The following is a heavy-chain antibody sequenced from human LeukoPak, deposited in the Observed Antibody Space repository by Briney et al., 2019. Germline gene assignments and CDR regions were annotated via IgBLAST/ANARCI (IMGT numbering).Heavy chain of an antibody. CDR1: GGSFSGYY. V-gene: IGHV4-34*01. CDR3: ARGSNGSGSHVDY. CDR2: INHSGST. D-gene: IGHD6-19*01. Sequence: SETLSLTCAVYGGSFSGYYWSWIRQPPGKGLEWIGEINHSGSTNYNPSLKSRVTISVDTSKNQFSLKLSSVTAADTAVYYCARGSNGSGSHVDYRGQGTLVTVSS. J-gene: IGHJ4*02.